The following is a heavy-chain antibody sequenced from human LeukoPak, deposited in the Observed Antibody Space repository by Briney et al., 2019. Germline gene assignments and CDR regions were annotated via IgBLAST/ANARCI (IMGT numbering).Heavy chain of an antibody. CDR3: ARGGPGYCSSTSCYRLAAAGPPFDY. CDR1: GGSFSGYY. Sequence: KSSETLSLTCAVYGGSFSGYYWSWIRQPPGKGLEWIGEINHSGSTNYNPSLKSRVTISVDTSKNQFSLKLSSVTAADTAVYYCARGGPGYCSSTSCYRLAAAGPPFDYWGQGTLVTVSS. D-gene: IGHD2-2*01. J-gene: IGHJ4*02. CDR2: INHSGST. V-gene: IGHV4-34*01.